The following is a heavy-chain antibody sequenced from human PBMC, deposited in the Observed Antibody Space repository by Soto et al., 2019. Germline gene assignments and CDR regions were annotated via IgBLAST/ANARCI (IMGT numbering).Heavy chain of an antibody. CDR3: ASDERGTCTGSSRSDFDS. CDR1: GYTFTRYG. V-gene: IGHV1-18*04. D-gene: IGHD2-8*02. Sequence: QVQLVQSGAEVKEPGASVKVSCKASGYTFTRYGFSWVRQAPGQGLAWMAWTSADNGDTNYAPKLQGRVTLTTDTPTGTAYLELRSLRSDDTAAPYCASDERGTCTGSSRSDFDSWGQGTLVSVSS. J-gene: IGHJ4*02. CDR2: TSADNGDT.